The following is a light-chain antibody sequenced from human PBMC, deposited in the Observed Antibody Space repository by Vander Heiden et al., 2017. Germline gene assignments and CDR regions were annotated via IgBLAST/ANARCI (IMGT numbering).Light chain of an antibody. CDR2: DDN. J-gene: IGLJ2*01. CDR1: NIGSKS. V-gene: IGLV3-21*02. Sequence: SYVLTQPPSVSVAPGQTARITCGGNNIGSKSVHWYQQKPGQAPVLVVYDDNDRPSGIPERFSGSNSGNTATLTISRVEAGDEADYYCQVWDSSSDHVVFGGGTKLTGL. CDR3: QVWDSSSDHVV.